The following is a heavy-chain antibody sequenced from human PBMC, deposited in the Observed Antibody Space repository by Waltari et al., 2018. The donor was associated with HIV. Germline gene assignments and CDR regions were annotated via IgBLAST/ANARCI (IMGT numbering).Heavy chain of an antibody. CDR2: INAGNGNT. V-gene: IGHV1-3*01. CDR3: ARDRGELLGALFYFDY. D-gene: IGHD1-26*01. CDR1: GYTFTSYA. J-gene: IGHJ4*02. Sequence: QVQLVQSGAEVKKPGASVKVSCKASGYTFTSYAMHWVRQAPGQRLEWMGWINAGNGNTKYSQKFQGRVTITRDTSASTAYMELSSLRSEDTAVYYCARDRGELLGALFYFDYWGQGTLVTVSS.